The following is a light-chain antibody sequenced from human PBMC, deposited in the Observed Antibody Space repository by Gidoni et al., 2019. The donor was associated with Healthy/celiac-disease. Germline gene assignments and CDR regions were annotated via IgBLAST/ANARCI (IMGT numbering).Light chain of an antibody. Sequence: DIVMTQSPLSLPVTPGEPASISCRSSQSLLHSNGYNYLGWYLQKPGQSPQLLIYLGSNRASGVPDRFSGSGSGTDFTLKISRVEAEDVGVYYCMQALQTPLTFGGXTKVEIK. CDR3: MQALQTPLT. CDR1: QSLLHSNGYNY. V-gene: IGKV2-28*01. J-gene: IGKJ4*01. CDR2: LGS.